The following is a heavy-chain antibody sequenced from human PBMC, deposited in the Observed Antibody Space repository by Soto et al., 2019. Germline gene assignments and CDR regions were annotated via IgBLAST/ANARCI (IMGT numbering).Heavy chain of an antibody. CDR2: IYYSGST. V-gene: IGHV4-59*08. Sequence: SETLSLTCTVSGGSLSSYYWSWIRQPPGKGLEWIGYIYYSGSTNYNPSLKSRVTISVDTSKNQFSLKLSSVTAADTAVYYCARHKSGYGYDAFDIWGQGTMVTVSS. CDR3: ARHKSGYGYDAFDI. D-gene: IGHD5-12*01. CDR1: GGSLSSYY. J-gene: IGHJ3*02.